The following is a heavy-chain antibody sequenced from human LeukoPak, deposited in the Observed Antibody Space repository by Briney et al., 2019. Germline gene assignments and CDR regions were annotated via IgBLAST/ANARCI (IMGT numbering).Heavy chain of an antibody. CDR1: GGSISSYY. CDR2: IYYSGST. D-gene: IGHD3-16*01. J-gene: IGHJ3*02. V-gene: IGHV4-59*01. CDR3: ARGGPPLLSGFRVRGDDAFDI. Sequence: SETLSLTCTVSGGSISSYYWSWIRQPPGKGLEWIGYIYYSGSTNYNPSLKSRVTISVDTSKNQFPLKLSSVTAADTAMYYCARGGPPLLSGFRVRGDDAFDIWGQGTMVSVSS.